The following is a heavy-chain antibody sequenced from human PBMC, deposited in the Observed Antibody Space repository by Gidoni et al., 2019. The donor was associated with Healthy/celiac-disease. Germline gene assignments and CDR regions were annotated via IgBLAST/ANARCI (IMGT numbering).Heavy chain of an antibody. CDR2: IKQDGSEK. D-gene: IGHD3-22*01. J-gene: IGHJ4*02. V-gene: IGHV3-7*04. Sequence: EVQLVVSGGGLVQSGGSLRLSSAASGFTLGISCISWVRQAPGKGLEWVANIKQDGSEKYYVDSVKGRFTISRDNAKNSLYLQMNSLRAEDTAVYYCARDYGGDYYDSSGYANFDYWGQGTLVTVSS. CDR3: ARDYGGDYYDSSGYANFDY. CDR1: GFTLGISC.